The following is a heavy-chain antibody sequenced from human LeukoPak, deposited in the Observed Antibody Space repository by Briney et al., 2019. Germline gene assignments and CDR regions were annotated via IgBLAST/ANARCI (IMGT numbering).Heavy chain of an antibody. CDR1: GFTFSSYA. V-gene: IGHV3-23*01. D-gene: IGHD3-22*01. J-gene: IGHJ4*02. CDR3: AKGGYDSSGYYPDY. CDR2: ISGSGGST. Sequence: GGSLRLSCAASGFTFSSYAMSWVRQAPGKGLEWVSAISGSGGSTYYADSVKGRFTISRDNSKNTLYLQMNSLRVEDTAVYYCAKGGYDSSGYYPDYWGQGTLVTVSS.